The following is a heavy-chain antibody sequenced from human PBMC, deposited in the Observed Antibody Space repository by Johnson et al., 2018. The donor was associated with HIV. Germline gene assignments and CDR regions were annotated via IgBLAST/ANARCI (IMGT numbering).Heavy chain of an antibody. D-gene: IGHD1-26*01. CDR3: AREWELLGSAFDI. Sequence: QVQLVESGGGVVQPGRSLRLSCAASAFTFSSYAMHWVRQAPGRGLEWVAVISYDANNKYYADSVKGRFTISRDNSKNTLYLQMNSLTTEDTAMYYCAREWELLGSAFDIWGQGTMVTVSS. CDR1: AFTFSSYA. J-gene: IGHJ3*02. CDR2: ISYDANNK. V-gene: IGHV3-30-3*01.